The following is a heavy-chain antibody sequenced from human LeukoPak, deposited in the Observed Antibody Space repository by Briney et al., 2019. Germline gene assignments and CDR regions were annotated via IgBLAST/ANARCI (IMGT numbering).Heavy chain of an antibody. J-gene: IGHJ4*02. Sequence: PSQTLSLTCTVSGGSISSGTHYWIWVRQPAGEGLEWIGRISTSGIPTTHNPSLKSRVTISVDTSKNQFSLKLSSVTAADTAVYYCARGPGYGGNSTLDYWGQGTLVTVSS. D-gene: IGHD4-23*01. CDR1: GGSISSGTHY. CDR3: ARGPGYGGNSTLDY. CDR2: ISTSGIPT. V-gene: IGHV4-61*02.